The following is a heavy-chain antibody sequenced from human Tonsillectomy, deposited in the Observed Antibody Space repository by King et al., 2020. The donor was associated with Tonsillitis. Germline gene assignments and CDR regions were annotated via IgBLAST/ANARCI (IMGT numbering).Heavy chain of an antibody. Sequence: TFKESGPALVKPTQTLTLTCTFSGFSLSTDEMRVSWVRQPPGKALEGLARIDWDDEKFYSTSLKTRLTISRDTSKNQVVLRMTNMDPGDTATYYCTRSQAGSNWFDPWGRGTLVTVSS. CDR3: TRSQAGSNWFDP. J-gene: IGHJ5*02. CDR1: GFSLSTDEMR. V-gene: IGHV2-70*04. CDR2: IDWDDEK.